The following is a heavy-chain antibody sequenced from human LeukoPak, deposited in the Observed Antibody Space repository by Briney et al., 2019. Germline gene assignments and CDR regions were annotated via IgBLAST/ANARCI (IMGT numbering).Heavy chain of an antibody. CDR1: GFTFSSYW. CDR3: ARIDSSGYYYFVDD. D-gene: IGHD3-22*01. Sequence: GGSLRLSCAASGFTFSSYWMHWVRQAPGKGLVWVSRINSDGSSTRYADSVKGRFTISRDNAKNTLYLQMNSLRAEDTAVYYCARIDSSGYYYFVDDWGQGTLVTVSS. CDR2: INSDGSST. J-gene: IGHJ4*02. V-gene: IGHV3-74*01.